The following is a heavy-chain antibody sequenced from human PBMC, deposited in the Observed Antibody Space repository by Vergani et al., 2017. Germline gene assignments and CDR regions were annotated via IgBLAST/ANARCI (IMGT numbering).Heavy chain of an antibody. Sequence: EVQLVQSGAEVKKPGATMKISCKVSGYTFTDHYMHWVKQAPGKGLEWMGLVDPEDGETIYAEQFKGRVTIAADTSTDTAHLELSSLRSADTAVYYCATPQTVTTGGMEVWGQGTTVIVSS. V-gene: IGHV1-69-2*01. CDR1: GYTFTDHY. J-gene: IGHJ6*02. CDR2: VDPEDGET. D-gene: IGHD4-17*01. CDR3: ATPQTVTTGGMEV.